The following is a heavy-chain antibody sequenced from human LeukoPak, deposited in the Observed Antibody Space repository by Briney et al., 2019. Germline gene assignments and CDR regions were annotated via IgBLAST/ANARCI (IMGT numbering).Heavy chain of an antibody. CDR3: AKIEGKYQLANVPDH. V-gene: IGHV3-30*02. CDR1: GFTFSTYG. J-gene: IGHJ4*02. D-gene: IGHD2-2*01. CDR2: IRYDGNSK. Sequence: PGGSLRLSCAASGFTFSTYGMHWVRHAPGKGPEWGAFIRYDGNSKYYADFVKGRFTISRDNSKNTLYLHMNSLRTEDTAVYYCAKIEGKYQLANVPDHWGQGTLVTVSS.